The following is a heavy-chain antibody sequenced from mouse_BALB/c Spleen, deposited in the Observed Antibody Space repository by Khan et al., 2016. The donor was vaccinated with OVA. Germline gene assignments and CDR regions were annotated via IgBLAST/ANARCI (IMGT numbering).Heavy chain of an antibody. CDR3: ASHLTGSFAY. CDR2: INSDGYYT. V-gene: IGHV5-6*01. Sequence: EVQLVETGGDLMKPGGSLKLSCAASGFTFSAYSMSWVRQTPDKRLEWVASINSDGYYTYYPDSVQGRFTNSRNNAKNPLSLQMNSLKAEDTSIYSCASHLTGSFAYWGQGTLVTVSA. J-gene: IGHJ3*01. CDR1: GFTFSAYS. D-gene: IGHD4-1*01.